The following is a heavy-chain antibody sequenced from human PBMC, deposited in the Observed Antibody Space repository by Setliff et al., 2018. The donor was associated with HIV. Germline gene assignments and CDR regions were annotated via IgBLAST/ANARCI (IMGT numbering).Heavy chain of an antibody. Sequence: SETLSLTCTVSGGSISSYYWSWIRQPPGKGMEWIGYIYTSGSVNYNPSLNSRVTISVDTSTKQFSLKVNSVTAADTAVYYCARSPRIGVAGEFEYWGQGTLVTVSS. CDR2: IYTSGSV. V-gene: IGHV4-4*09. J-gene: IGHJ4*02. CDR3: ARSPRIGVAGEFEY. CDR1: GGSISSYY. D-gene: IGHD6-19*01.